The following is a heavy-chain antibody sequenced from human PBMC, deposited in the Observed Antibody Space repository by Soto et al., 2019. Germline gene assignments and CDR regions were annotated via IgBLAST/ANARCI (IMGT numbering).Heavy chain of an antibody. Sequence: SETLSLTCSVFGDSISNFNWSWIRQPPGKGLEWIGYVCFSGSTKYNPYLKSRVIMSIEASKNKFSLKLTSVTAADSTAEYCSAYDSEGYFGYWGQGALVTVSS. V-gene: IGHV4-59*03. CDR3: SAYDSEGYFGY. CDR1: GDSISNFN. D-gene: IGHD3-22*01. J-gene: IGHJ4*02. CDR2: VCFSGST.